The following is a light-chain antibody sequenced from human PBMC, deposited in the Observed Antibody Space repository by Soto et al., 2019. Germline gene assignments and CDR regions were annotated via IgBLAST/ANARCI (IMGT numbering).Light chain of an antibody. CDR2: DVS. CDR1: SSDIGGYIY. Sequence: QSVLTQPASASGSPGQSITISCTGTSSDIGGYIYVSWYQHHPGKAPKLLIYDVSNRPSGVSNRFSGSKSGNTASLTISGLQVEDEADYFCSTYTSSRTRFGGGTKVTVL. J-gene: IGLJ2*01. CDR3: STYTSSRTR. V-gene: IGLV2-14*03.